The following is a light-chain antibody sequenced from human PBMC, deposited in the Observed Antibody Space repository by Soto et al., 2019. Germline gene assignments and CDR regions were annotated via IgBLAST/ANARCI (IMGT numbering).Light chain of an antibody. CDR2: EGS. Sequence: QSVLTQPASVPGSPGQSIAISCTGTSTDVGSYNLVSWYQQHPGKAPKLMIYEGSKRPSGVSDRFSGSKSGNTASLTISGLQAEDEADYYCCSFASSSTFVFGTGTKLTVL. CDR3: CSFASSSTFV. J-gene: IGLJ1*01. CDR1: STDVGSYNL. V-gene: IGLV2-23*01.